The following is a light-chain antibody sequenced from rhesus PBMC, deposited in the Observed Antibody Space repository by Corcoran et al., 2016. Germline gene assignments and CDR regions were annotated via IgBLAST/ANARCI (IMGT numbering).Light chain of an antibody. CDR2: GAS. CDR1: QRVTSY. V-gene: IGKV3S9*01. J-gene: IGKJ2*01. CDR3: QQYNNWNS. Sequence: EIVMTQSPATLSLSPGERATLSCRSSQRVTSYVAWYQPKPEQSPRLIIYGASSRATGIPDRFRGRGSGTDFTLISSSLEPEDVGVYYCQQYNNWNSFGQGTKVEIK.